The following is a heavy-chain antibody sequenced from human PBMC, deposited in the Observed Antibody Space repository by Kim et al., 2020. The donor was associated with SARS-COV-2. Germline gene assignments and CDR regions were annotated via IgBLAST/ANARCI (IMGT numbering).Heavy chain of an antibody. CDR3: AKDLHYGGNYGILS. Sequence: GGSLRLSCAASGFTFGDYAMHWVRQAPGKGLEWVSGISWNSGSIGYADSVKGRFTISRDNAKNSLYLQMNSLRAEDTALYYCAKDLHYGGNYGILSWGQGTLVTVSS. V-gene: IGHV3-9*01. CDR1: GFTFGDYA. D-gene: IGHD4-17*01. J-gene: IGHJ5*02. CDR2: ISWNSGSI.